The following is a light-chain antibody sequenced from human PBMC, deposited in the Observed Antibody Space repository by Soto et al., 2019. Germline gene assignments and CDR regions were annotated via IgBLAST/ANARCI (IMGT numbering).Light chain of an antibody. V-gene: IGKV3-11*01. CDR3: QQRSNWRVT. J-gene: IGKJ5*01. CDR2: DAS. CDR1: QSVSSY. Sequence: DIVMTQSPSTLSVSPGERATLSCRASQSVSSYLAWYQQKPGQAPRLLIYDASNRATGIPARFSGSGSGTDFTLTISSLEPEDFAVYYCQQRSNWRVTFGQGTRLEIK.